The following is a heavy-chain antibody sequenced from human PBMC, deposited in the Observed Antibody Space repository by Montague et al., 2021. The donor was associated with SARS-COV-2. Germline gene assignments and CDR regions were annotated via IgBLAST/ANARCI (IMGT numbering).Heavy chain of an antibody. CDR3: VREGSGWFFDY. J-gene: IGHJ4*02. CDR1: GFTFSSYE. Sequence: LSCAASGFTFSSYEMNWVRQAPGKGLEWLSSISYSGGITNYADSVRGRFTISRDFAKNSLYLQMNSLRAEDTAVYYCVREGSGWFFDYWGQGALVTVSS. CDR2: ISYSGGIT. V-gene: IGHV3-48*03. D-gene: IGHD2-15*01.